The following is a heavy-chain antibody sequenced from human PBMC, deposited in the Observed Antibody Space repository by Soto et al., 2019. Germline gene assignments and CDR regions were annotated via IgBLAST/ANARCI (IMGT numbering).Heavy chain of an antibody. J-gene: IGHJ6*03. D-gene: IGHD3-9*01. CDR1: GYTFTSYG. CDR3: ARGLVERRYFDWLSRPDYMDV. V-gene: IGHV1-18*01. Sequence: ASVKVSCKASGYTFTSYGISWVRQAPGQGLEWMGWISAYNGNTNYAQKLQGRVTMTTDTSTSTAYMELRSLRSDDTAVYYCARGLVERRYFDWLSRPDYMDVWGKGTTVTVSS. CDR2: ISAYNGNT.